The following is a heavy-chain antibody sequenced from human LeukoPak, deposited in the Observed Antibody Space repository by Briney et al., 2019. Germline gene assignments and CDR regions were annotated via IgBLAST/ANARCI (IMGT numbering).Heavy chain of an antibody. CDR3: AEYGRFGSGLSGAFDI. J-gene: IGHJ3*02. D-gene: IGHD6-19*01. Sequence: SETLSLTCTVSGGSISSSSYLWGWIRQPPGKGLEWIGSIYYSVATYYNPSLRSRVDISVDTSTNQLSLRLSSVTAADTAVYYCAEYGRFGSGLSGAFDIWGQGTMVTVSS. CDR2: IYYSVAT. V-gene: IGHV4-39*01. CDR1: GGSISSSSYL.